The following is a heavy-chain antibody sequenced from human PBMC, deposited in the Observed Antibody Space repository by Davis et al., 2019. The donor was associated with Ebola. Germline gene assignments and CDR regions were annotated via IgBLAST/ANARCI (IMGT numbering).Heavy chain of an antibody. D-gene: IGHD6-6*01. V-gene: IGHV4-59*11. J-gene: IGHJ4*02. CDR3: AGTEYSSSGIDY. Sequence: MPGGSLRLSCTVSGGSISSHYWTWIRQPPGKGLEWIGHIHYSGSTHYNPSLKSRVTTSVDTSKNQFSLNLSSVTAADTAVYYCAGTEYSSSGIDYWGQGTLVTVSS. CDR2: IHYSGST. CDR1: GGSISSHY.